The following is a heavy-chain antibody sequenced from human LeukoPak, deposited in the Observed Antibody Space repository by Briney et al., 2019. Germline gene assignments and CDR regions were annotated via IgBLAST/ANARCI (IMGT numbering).Heavy chain of an antibody. CDR3: ARVPYYDFQADAFDI. V-gene: IGHV6-1*01. D-gene: IGHD3-3*01. CDR2: TYYRSTWYN. CDR1: GDSVSSNSVT. Sequence: SQTLSLTCAISGDSVSSNSVTWNWIRQSPSRGLEWLGRTYYRSTWYNDYAVSVRGRITVNPDTSKNQFSLHLNSVTPEDTAVYYCARVPYYDFQADAFDIWGQGTMVTVSS. J-gene: IGHJ3*02.